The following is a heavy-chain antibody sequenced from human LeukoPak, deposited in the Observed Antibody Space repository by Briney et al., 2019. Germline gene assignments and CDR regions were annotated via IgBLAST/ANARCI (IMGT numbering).Heavy chain of an antibody. CDR1: GGTFSSYA. CDR3: AARRGGYYDSSGYYYPFDY. V-gene: IGHV1-69*13. Sequence: SVKVSCKASGGTFSSYAISWVRQAPGQGLEWMGGIIPIFGTANYAQKFQGRVTITADESTSTAYMELNSLRAEDTAVYYCAARRGGYYDSSGYYYPFDYWGQGTLVTVSS. J-gene: IGHJ4*02. D-gene: IGHD3-22*01. CDR2: IIPIFGTA.